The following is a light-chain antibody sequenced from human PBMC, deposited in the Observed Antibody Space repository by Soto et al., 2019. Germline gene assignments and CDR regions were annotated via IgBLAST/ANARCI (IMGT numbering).Light chain of an antibody. CDR1: QSVSSSY. V-gene: IGKV3-20*01. J-gene: IGKJ1*01. CDR3: QQYGSSPRT. CDR2: GAS. Sequence: EIVLTQSPGTLSLSPGERATPSCRASQSVSSSYLAWYQQEPGQAPRLLIYGASSRATGIPDRFSGSGSGTDFTLTISRLEPEDFAVYYCQQYGSSPRTFGQGTKVDIK.